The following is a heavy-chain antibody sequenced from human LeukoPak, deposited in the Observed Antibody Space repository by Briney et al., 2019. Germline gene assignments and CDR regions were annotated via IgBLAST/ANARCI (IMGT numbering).Heavy chain of an antibody. CDR1: GFNFSTFS. CDR2: ISTSSRTI. CDR3: ARAAAAASFDY. D-gene: IGHD6-13*01. V-gene: IGHV3-48*04. J-gene: IGHJ4*02. Sequence: PGGSLRLSCAASGFNFSTFSMNWVRQAPGKGLGWISYISTSSRTIYYADSVKGRFTISRDNAKNSLYLQMNSLRAEDTAVYYCARAAAAASFDYWGQGTLVTVSS.